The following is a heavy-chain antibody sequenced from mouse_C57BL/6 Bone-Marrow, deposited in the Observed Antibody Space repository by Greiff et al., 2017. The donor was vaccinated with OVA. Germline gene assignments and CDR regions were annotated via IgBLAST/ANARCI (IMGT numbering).Heavy chain of an antibody. J-gene: IGHJ3*01. CDR2: ISSGGSYT. V-gene: IGHV5-6*01. Sequence: EVQGVESGGDLVKPGGSLKLSCAASGFTFSSYGMSWVRQTPDKRLEWVATISSGGSYTYYPDSVKGRFTISRDNAKNTLYLQMSSLKSEDTAMYYCARVYYSNSWFAYWGQGTLVTVSA. CDR3: ARVYYSNSWFAY. D-gene: IGHD2-5*01. CDR1: GFTFSSYG.